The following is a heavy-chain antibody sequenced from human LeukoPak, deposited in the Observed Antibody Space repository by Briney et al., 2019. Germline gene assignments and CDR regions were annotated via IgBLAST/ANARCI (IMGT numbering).Heavy chain of an antibody. D-gene: IGHD6-13*01. Sequence: PSETLSLTCAVYGGSFSGYYWSWIRQPPGKGLEWIGEINHSGSTNYNPSLKSRVTISVDTSKNQFSLKLSSVTAADTAVYYCARRGSWSYYYYGMDVWGQGTTVTVSS. J-gene: IGHJ6*02. CDR3: ARRGSWSYYYYGMDV. CDR1: GGSFSGYY. CDR2: INHSGST. V-gene: IGHV4-34*01.